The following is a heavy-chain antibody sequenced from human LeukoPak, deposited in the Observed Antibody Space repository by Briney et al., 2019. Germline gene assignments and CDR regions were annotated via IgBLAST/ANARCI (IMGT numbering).Heavy chain of an antibody. Sequence: GGSLRLSCIGSGFTFGDHAMSWVRQAPGKGLEWVGFIRSKAYRGTTEYAASVKGRFTISRDDSNSVAYLQMNSLKIEDTAVYYCSRGPIQSWLHNAIDVWGQGTTVTVSS. CDR3: SRGPIQSWLHNAIDV. CDR2: IRSKAYRGTT. CDR1: GFTFGDHA. D-gene: IGHD5-18*01. V-gene: IGHV3-49*04. J-gene: IGHJ6*02.